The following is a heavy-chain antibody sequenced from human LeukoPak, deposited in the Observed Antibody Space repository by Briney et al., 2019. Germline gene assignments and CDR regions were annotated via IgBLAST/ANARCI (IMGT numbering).Heavy chain of an antibody. V-gene: IGHV1-2*02. J-gene: IGHJ4*02. CDR2: INPNSGGT. Sequence: ASVKVSCKASGYTFTSYDINWVRQAPGQGLEWMGWINPNSGGTNYAQKFQGRVTMTRDTSISTAYMELSRLRSDDTAVYYCARDRLYCSSTSCGWDPPDYWGQGTLVTVSS. D-gene: IGHD2-2*01. CDR3: ARDRLYCSSTSCGWDPPDY. CDR1: GYTFTSYD.